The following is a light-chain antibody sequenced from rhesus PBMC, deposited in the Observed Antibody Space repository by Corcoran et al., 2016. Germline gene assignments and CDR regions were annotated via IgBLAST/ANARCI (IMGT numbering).Light chain of an antibody. J-gene: IGKJ1*01. V-gene: IGKV1S14*01. CDR1: QGIRNY. CDR2: YVS. Sequence: DIQMTQSPSSLSASVGDTVTITCRASQGIRNYLAWYQQKPGKAPKPLSYYVSNLESVVPSRFSVSGSGTDFTLTISSRQPEDFATYYCQQHNTYPWTFGQGTKVEIK. CDR3: QQHNTYPWT.